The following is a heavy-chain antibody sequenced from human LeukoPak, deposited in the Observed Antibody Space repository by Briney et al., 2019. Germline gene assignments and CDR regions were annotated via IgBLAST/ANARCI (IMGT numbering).Heavy chain of an antibody. J-gene: IGHJ4*02. D-gene: IGHD5-12*01. CDR1: GGSISSGDYY. CDR2: IYYSGST. Sequence: SQTLSLTCTVSGGSISSGDYYWSWIRQPPGKGLEWIGYIYYSGSTYYNPSLKSRVTISADTSKNQFSLKLSSVTAADTAVYYCAREQRGVATIIDYWGQGTLVTVSS. V-gene: IGHV4-30-4*01. CDR3: AREQRGVATIIDY.